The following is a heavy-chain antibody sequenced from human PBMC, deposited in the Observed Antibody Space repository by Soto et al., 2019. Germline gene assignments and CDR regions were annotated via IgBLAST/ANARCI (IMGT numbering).Heavy chain of an antibody. CDR2: INHSGST. V-gene: IGHV4-34*01. Sequence: PSETLSLTCAVYGGSFSGYYWSWIRQPPGKGLEWIGEINHSGSTNYNPSLKSRVTISVDTSKNQFSLKLSSVTAADTAVYYCARASRSYDFWSGYRDYYYYYGMDVWGQGTTVTVSS. CDR3: ARASRSYDFWSGYRDYYYYYGMDV. J-gene: IGHJ6*02. D-gene: IGHD3-3*01. CDR1: GGSFSGYY.